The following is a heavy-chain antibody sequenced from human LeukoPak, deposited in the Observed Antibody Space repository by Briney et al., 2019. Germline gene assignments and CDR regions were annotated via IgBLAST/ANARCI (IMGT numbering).Heavy chain of an antibody. Sequence: PSETLSLTCTVSGVSISYYYWSWIRQPPGKGLEWIGYVYYSGNTNYNPSLKSRVTVSVDTSKNQFSLKLSSVTAADTAVYYCAREGLATMIRGVIPYWGQGTLVTVSS. J-gene: IGHJ4*02. V-gene: IGHV4-59*01. CDR3: AREGLATMIRGVIPY. D-gene: IGHD3-10*01. CDR1: GVSISYYY. CDR2: VYYSGNT.